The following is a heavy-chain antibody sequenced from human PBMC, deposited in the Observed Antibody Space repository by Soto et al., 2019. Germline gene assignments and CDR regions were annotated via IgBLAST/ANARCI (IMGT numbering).Heavy chain of an antibody. CDR3: AKVVNPLIPTALWYYYYMDV. V-gene: IGHV3-23*01. CDR2: ISGSGGGT. Sequence: GALRLSCAASGFPFSSFDMSWVRQAPGKGLEWVSSISGSGGGTFYADSVKGRFTISRDNSKNTLYLQMNSLRAEDTAVYYCAKVVNPLIPTALWYYYYMDVWGKGTTVTVSS. CDR1: GFPFSSFD. D-gene: IGHD2-2*01. J-gene: IGHJ6*03.